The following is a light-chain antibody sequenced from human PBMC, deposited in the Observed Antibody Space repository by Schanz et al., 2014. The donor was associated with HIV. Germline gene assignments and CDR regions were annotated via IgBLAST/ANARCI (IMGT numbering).Light chain of an antibody. V-gene: IGKV3-20*01. Sequence: EIVLTQSPGTLSLSPGERATLSCRASQSVNSNYLAWFQQKPGQAPRLLIYDASSRATGIPGRFSGSGSGTDFTLTINSLEPEDFAVYYCQQYGNSPRTFGQGTKLEIK. J-gene: IGKJ2*02. CDR3: QQYGNSPRT. CDR2: DAS. CDR1: QSVNSNY.